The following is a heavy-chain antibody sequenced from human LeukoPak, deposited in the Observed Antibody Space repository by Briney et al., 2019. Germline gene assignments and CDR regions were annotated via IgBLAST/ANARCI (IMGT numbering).Heavy chain of an antibody. CDR3: ARLPSTSYSQDAFDI. D-gene: IGHD2-2*01. V-gene: IGHV4-59*12. Sequence: PSETLSLTCTVSGDSISSYYWSWIRQPPGKGLEWIGYIYYSGSTNYNPSLKSRVTISVDTSKNQFSLKLSSVTAADTAVYYCARLPSTSYSQDAFDIWGQGTMVTVSS. CDR1: GDSISSYY. CDR2: IYYSGST. J-gene: IGHJ3*02.